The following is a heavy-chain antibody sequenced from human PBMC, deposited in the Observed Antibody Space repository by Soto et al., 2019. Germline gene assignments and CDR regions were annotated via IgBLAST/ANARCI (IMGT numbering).Heavy chain of an antibody. CDR3: AREYYDSSGYYPTRNAFDI. D-gene: IGHD3-22*01. CDR2: INPNSGGT. J-gene: IGHJ3*02. V-gene: IGHV1-2*04. CDR1: GYTFTGYY. Sequence: QVQLVQSGAGVKKPGASVKVSCKASGYTFTGYYMHWVRQAPGQGLEWMGWINPNSGGTNYAQKFQGWVTMTRDTSISTAYMELSRLRSDDTAVYYCAREYYDSSGYYPTRNAFDIWGQGTMVTVSS.